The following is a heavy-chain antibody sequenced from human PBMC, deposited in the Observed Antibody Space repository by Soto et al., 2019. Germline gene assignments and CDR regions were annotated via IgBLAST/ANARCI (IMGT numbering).Heavy chain of an antibody. CDR2: IIPMFGTA. D-gene: IGHD5-18*01. J-gene: IGHJ4*02. Sequence: QVQLVQSGAEVKKPESSVKVSCKAPGGTFSTYAISWVQQAPGQGLEWMGGIIPMFGTANYAQRFQDRVTITADESTNTVYMERSSLRSEDTAVYFCASGIQLWLRRINNGYSGWGQGTLVTVSS. CDR1: GGTFSTYA. V-gene: IGHV1-69*12. CDR3: ASGIQLWLRRINNGYSG.